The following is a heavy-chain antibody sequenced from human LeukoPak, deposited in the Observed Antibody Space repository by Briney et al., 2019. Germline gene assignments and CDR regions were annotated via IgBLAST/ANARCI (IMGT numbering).Heavy chain of an antibody. J-gene: IGHJ4*02. V-gene: IGHV3-23*01. CDR2: IGDSGTGS. D-gene: IGHD3-10*01. Sequence: GGSLRLSCSATGFTFSNYALSWVRQAPGKGLEWVSAIGDSGTGSVHADSVKGRFTISRDNLKNSLYLQMNSLRAEDTAVYYCARRPDYYGSGVLDFWGQGTRVTVSS. CDR3: ARRPDYYGSGVLDF. CDR1: GFTFSNYA.